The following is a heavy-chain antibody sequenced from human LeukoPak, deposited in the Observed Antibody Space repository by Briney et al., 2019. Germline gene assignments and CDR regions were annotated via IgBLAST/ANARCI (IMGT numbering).Heavy chain of an antibody. CDR1: GFTFSSYG. V-gene: IGHV3-30*02. J-gene: IGHJ4*02. CDR2: IRYDGSNK. CDR3: AKSPAYGRGVIAYFDY. D-gene: IGHD3-10*02. Sequence: GGSLRLSCAASGFTFSSYGMHWVRQAPGKGLEWVAFIRYDGSNKYYADSVKDRFTISRDNSKNTLYLQMNSLRAEDTAVYYCAKSPAYGRGVIAYFDYWGQGTLVTVSS.